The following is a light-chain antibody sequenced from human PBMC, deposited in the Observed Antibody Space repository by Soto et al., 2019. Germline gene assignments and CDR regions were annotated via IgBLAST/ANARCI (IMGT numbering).Light chain of an antibody. J-gene: IGKJ1*01. CDR1: QSVSSTY. CDR3: QQYDSSPWA. CDR2: GAS. Sequence: EIVLTQSPGTLSLSPGERATLSCRASQSVSSTYLVWYQQKPGQAPRLLIYGASSRATGTPDRFSGSGSGTDFTLTISRLEPEDFAVYYCQQYDSSPWAFGQGTKVDIK. V-gene: IGKV3-20*01.